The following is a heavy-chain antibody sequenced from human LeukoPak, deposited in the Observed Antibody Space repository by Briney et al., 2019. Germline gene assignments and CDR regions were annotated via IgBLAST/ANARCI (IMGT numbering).Heavy chain of an antibody. CDR1: GFTFGDYA. CDR3: ARSMKTIFGVVSYGMDV. J-gene: IGHJ6*02. D-gene: IGHD3-3*01. CDR2: IRSKAYGGTT. V-gene: IGHV3-49*03. Sequence: GGSLRLSCTASGFTFGDYAMSWFRQAPGKGLEWVGFIRSKAYGGTTEYAASVKGRFTISRDDSKSIAHLQMNSLKTEDTAVYYCARSMKTIFGVVSYGMDVWGQGTTVTVSS.